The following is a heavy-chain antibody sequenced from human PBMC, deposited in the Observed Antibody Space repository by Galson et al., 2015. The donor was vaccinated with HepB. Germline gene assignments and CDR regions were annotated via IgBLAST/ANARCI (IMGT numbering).Heavy chain of an antibody. V-gene: IGHV3-53*01. Sequence: SLRLSCAASGFTVSSNYMSWVRQAPGKGLEWVSVIYSGGSTYYADSVKGRFTISRDNSKNTLYLQMNSLRAEDTAVYYCARDVVSHGDSIYFDYWGQGTLVTVSS. D-gene: IGHD4-17*01. CDR2: IYSGGST. J-gene: IGHJ4*02. CDR1: GFTVSSNY. CDR3: ARDVVSHGDSIYFDY.